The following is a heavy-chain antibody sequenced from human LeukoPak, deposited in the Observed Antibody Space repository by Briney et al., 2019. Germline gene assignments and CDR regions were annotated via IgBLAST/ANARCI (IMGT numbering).Heavy chain of an antibody. V-gene: IGHV3-30*18. J-gene: IGHJ4*02. D-gene: IGHD3-10*01. CDR1: GFTFSSCG. CDR2: VSYEGSNK. Sequence: GGSLRLSCAASGFTFSSCGMHGVRQAPGKGRECVAVVSYEGSNKYYADSVNGRFTISRHNSKNTLYLHMNSLRPEAPAVYSCAKDSYYGSGSYFYFDYWGQGTLATVSS. CDR3: AKDSYYGSGSYFYFDY.